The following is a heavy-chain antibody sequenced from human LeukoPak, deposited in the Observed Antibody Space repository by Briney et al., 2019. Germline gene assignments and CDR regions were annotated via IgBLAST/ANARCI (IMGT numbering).Heavy chain of an antibody. CDR3: ARHDYSYYIRL. Sequence: SETLSLTCTVSGGSISRYCWSWIRQPAGKGLEWIGGSTNQNPSLKSRIAISVDTSKNQFSLKLSSVTAADTAVYYCARHDYSYYIRLWGQGTLVTVSS. D-gene: IGHD3-10*01. V-gene: IGHV4-4*07. CDR1: GGSISRYC. J-gene: IGHJ4*02. CDR2: ST.